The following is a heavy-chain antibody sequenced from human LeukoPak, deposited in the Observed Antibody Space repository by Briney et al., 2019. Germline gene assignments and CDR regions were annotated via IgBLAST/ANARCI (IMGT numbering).Heavy chain of an antibody. D-gene: IGHD5-24*01. J-gene: IGHJ3*01. Sequence: GGSLRLSCAASGFTFSTYAMSWLRQAPGKGLEWVSVISGSGSSTYYADSVKGRFTISRDNSKNTLYLQMDSLRAEDTAVYYCAKEMATIRAFDFWVQVKMVTVSS. CDR1: GFTFSTYA. V-gene: IGHV3-23*01. CDR2: ISGSGSST. CDR3: AKEMATIRAFDF.